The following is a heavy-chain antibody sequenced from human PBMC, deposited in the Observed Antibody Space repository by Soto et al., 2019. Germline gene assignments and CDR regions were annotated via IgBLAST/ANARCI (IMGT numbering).Heavy chain of an antibody. CDR1: GFTFRSYG. CDR3: AKGGVGSTSNAFDI. V-gene: IGHV3-30*18. Sequence: PGGPLIRSCSASGFTFRSYGMHWVRQAPGKGLEWVTVISYDGSNKYYADSVKGRFTISRDNSKNTLYLQMHSLRPEDTALYYCAKGGVGSTSNAFDIWGQGTMVTVSS. D-gene: IGHD1-26*01. CDR2: ISYDGSNK. J-gene: IGHJ3*02.